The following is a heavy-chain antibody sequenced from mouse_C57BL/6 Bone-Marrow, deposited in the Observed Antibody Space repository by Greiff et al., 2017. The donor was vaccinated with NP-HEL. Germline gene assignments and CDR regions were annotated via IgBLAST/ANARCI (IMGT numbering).Heavy chain of an antibody. Sequence: QVQLQQPGAELVKPGASVKMSCKASGYTFTSYWITWVKQRPGQGLEWIGDIYPGSGSTNYNEKFKSKATLTVDTSSSTDYMQLSSLTSEDSAVYYCASSNFLYYYAMDYWGQGTSVTVSS. CDR2: IYPGSGST. J-gene: IGHJ4*01. CDR3: ASSNFLYYYAMDY. V-gene: IGHV1-55*01. D-gene: IGHD2-5*01. CDR1: GYTFTSYW.